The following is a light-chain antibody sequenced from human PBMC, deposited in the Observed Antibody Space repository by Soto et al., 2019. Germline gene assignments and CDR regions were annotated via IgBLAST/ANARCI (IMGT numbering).Light chain of an antibody. CDR2: DAS. CDR1: QDISNY. Sequence: DIKMTQSPSSLSASVGDRVTITCQASQDISNYLNWYQQKPGKAPKLLIYDASNLETGVPSRFSGSGSGTDFTFTISSLQPEDIATYYCQQSYGTPITFGQGTRLEI. J-gene: IGKJ5*01. CDR3: QQSYGTPIT. V-gene: IGKV1-33*01.